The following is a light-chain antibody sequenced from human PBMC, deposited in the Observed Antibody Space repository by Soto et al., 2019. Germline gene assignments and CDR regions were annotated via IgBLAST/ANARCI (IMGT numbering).Light chain of an antibody. V-gene: IGKV3-20*01. CDR3: QQSGSSPLT. CDR1: QSISSNY. J-gene: IGKJ4*01. Sequence: EIVLTQSPGTLSLSPGEGATLSCRASQSISSNYLAWYQQKPGQAPRLLIYGASNRATGIPDRFSGSGSATDFTLTISRLEPEDFAVYFCQQSGSSPLTFGGGTKVDIK. CDR2: GAS.